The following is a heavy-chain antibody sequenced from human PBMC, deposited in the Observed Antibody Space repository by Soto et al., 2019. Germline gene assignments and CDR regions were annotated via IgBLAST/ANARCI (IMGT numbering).Heavy chain of an antibody. D-gene: IGHD5-18*01. J-gene: IGHJ4*02. Sequence: ASVKVSCKASGYTLTSYAMHWVRQAPGHRLEWMAWINAGNGNTKYSQKFQGRVTITRDTSASTAYMELRSLRSEDTAVYYCAPHTLDTGMPSGYWGQGTLVTVSS. V-gene: IGHV1-3*01. CDR2: INAGNGNT. CDR3: APHTLDTGMPSGY. CDR1: GYTLTSYA.